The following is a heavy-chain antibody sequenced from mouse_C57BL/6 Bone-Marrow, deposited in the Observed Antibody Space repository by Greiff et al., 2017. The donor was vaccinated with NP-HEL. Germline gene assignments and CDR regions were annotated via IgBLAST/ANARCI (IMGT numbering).Heavy chain of an antibody. CDR1: GYSITSGYY. Sequence: EVQLQESGPGLVKPSQSLSLTCSVTGYSITSGYYWNWIRQFPGNQLEWMGYISYDGSNNYNPSLKNRISITRDTSKNQFFLKLNSVTTEDTATYYCARGRGFITTVVATGYYAMDYWGQGTSVTVSS. CDR2: ISYDGSN. V-gene: IGHV3-6*01. D-gene: IGHD1-1*01. CDR3: ARGRGFITTVVATGYYAMDY. J-gene: IGHJ4*01.